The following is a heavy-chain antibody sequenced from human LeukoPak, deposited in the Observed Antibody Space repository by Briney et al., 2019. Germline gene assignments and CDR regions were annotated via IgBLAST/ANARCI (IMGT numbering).Heavy chain of an antibody. D-gene: IGHD3-10*01. J-gene: IGHJ6*03. Sequence: ASVTVSFKASVYTFTIYGISWVRQAPGQGLGWMGWISAYNGNTNYAQKLQGRVTMTTDTSTSTAYMELRSLRSDDTAVYYCARDALWFGESSYMDVWGKGTTVTVSS. CDR2: ISAYNGNT. CDR1: VYTFTIYG. CDR3: ARDALWFGESSYMDV. V-gene: IGHV1-18*01.